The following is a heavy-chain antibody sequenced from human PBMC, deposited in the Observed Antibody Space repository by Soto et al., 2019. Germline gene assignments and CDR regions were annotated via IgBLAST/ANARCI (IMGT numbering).Heavy chain of an antibody. CDR1: GFTFSDYY. CDR3: AGMPYYDILPGRRIDY. Sequence: QVQLVESGGGLVKPGGSLRLSCAASGFTFSDYYMSWIRQAPGKGLEWVSYISSSGSTIYYADSVKGRFTISRDNAKNTLYLQMNSLRAEDTAVYYCAGMPYYDILPGRRIDYWGQGTLVTVSS. D-gene: IGHD3-9*01. J-gene: IGHJ4*02. CDR2: ISSSGSTI. V-gene: IGHV3-11*01.